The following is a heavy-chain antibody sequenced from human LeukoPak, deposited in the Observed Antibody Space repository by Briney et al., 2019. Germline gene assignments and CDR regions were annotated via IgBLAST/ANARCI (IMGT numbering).Heavy chain of an antibody. CDR1: GGSISSGGYY. D-gene: IGHD1-20*01. CDR3: ARVRNWNPYHTFDY. J-gene: IGHJ4*02. CDR2: IYYSGST. V-gene: IGHV4-31*03. Sequence: SQTLSLTCTVSGGSISSGGYYWSWIRQHPGKGLEWLGYIYYSGSTYYNPSLKSRVTISVDTSKNQFSLKLSSVTAADTAVYYCARVRNWNPYHTFDYWGQGTLVTVSS.